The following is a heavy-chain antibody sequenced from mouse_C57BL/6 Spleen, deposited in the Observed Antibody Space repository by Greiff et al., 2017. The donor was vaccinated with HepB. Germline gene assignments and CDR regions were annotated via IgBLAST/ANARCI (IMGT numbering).Heavy chain of an antibody. CDR3: ARAAGSPMIRNYFDY. J-gene: IGHJ2*01. V-gene: IGHV1-54*01. CDR2: INPGSGGT. Sequence: QVQLQQSGAELVRPGTSVKVSCKASGYAFTNYLIEWVKQRPGQGLEWIGVINPGSGGTNYNEKFKGKATLTADKSSSTAYMQLSSLTSEDSAVYFCARAAGSPMIRNYFDYWGQGTTLTVSS. CDR1: GYAFTNYL. D-gene: IGHD2-4*01.